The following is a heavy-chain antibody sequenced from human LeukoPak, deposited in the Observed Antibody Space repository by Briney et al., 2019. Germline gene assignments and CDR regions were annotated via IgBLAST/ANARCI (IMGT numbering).Heavy chain of an antibody. Sequence: GGSLRLSCAASGFTFSSYAMSWVRQAPGKRLEWVSAISGSGGSTYYADSVKGRFTIPRDNSKNTLYLQMNSLRAEDTAVYYCAKDQGSVAAAVSWFDPWGQGTLVTVSS. D-gene: IGHD6-13*01. CDR3: AKDQGSVAAAVSWFDP. CDR2: ISGSGGST. CDR1: GFTFSSYA. V-gene: IGHV3-23*01. J-gene: IGHJ5*02.